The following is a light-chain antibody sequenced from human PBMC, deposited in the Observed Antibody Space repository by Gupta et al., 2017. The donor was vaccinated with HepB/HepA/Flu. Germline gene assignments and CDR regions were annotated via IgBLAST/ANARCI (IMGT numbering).Light chain of an antibody. CDR2: RNN. CDR3: AAEDDSRSGVV. J-gene: IGLJ2*01. CDR1: SSNIGSNY. V-gene: IGLV1-47*01. Sequence: QSVLTQPPSASGTPGQRVTTSCSGSSSNIGSNYVYWYQQLPGTAPKLLIYRNNQRPSGVPERFSGSKSGTSASLAISGLQAEDEADYYCAAEDDSRSGVVFGGGTKLTVL.